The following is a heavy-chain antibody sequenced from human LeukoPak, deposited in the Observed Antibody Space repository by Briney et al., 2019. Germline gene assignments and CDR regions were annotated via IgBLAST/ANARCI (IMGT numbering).Heavy chain of an antibody. D-gene: IGHD3-22*01. Sequence: PGGSLRLSCAASGFTFSSYSMNWVRQAPGKGLEWVSYISSSSSTIYYADSVKGRFTISRDNAKNSLFLQMNSLRGEDTAVYYCARTPLRDDSSGYPDGFDLWGQGTVVTVSS. CDR2: ISSSSSTI. J-gene: IGHJ3*01. V-gene: IGHV3-48*04. CDR3: ARTPLRDDSSGYPDGFDL. CDR1: GFTFSSYS.